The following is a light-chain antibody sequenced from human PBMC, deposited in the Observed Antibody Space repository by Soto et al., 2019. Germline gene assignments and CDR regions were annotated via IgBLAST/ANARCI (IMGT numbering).Light chain of an antibody. CDR1: SRDVGSYNL. CDR2: EVS. Sequence: QSVLTQPASVSGSPGQSITISCTGTSRDVGSYNLVSWHQQHPGKAPKLMIYEVSKRPSGVSNRFSGSKSGNTASLTISGLQAEDEADYYCCSYAGSSTPLIFGTGTKVTVL. CDR3: CSYAGSSTPLI. J-gene: IGLJ1*01. V-gene: IGLV2-23*02.